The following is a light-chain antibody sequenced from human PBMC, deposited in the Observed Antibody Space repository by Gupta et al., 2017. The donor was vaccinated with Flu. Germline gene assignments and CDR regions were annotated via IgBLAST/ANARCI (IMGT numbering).Light chain of an antibody. J-gene: IGKJ4*01. CDR2: AAS. Sequence: DIQMPTSPSSLSASVGDRVTITARASQSISSYLNWFQQKTGKAPKRLIYAASSLQSGVPASFSGSGSGTDFTLKISSVEAEDVGTYYCKQSKQCPLTFGGGTKVEIK. CDR3: KQSKQCPLT. CDR1: QSISSY. V-gene: IGKV1-39*01.